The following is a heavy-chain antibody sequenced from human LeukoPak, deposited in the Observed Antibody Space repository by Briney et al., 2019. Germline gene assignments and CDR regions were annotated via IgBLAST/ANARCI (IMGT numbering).Heavy chain of an antibody. CDR2: ISSSSSYI. CDR3: ASKPPAAESY. CDR1: GFTFSSYS. V-gene: IGHV3-21*01. J-gene: IGHJ4*02. Sequence: PGGSLRLSCAASGFTFSSYSMNWVRQAPGKGLEWVSSISSSSSYIYYADSVKGRFTISRDNAKNSLYLQMNSLRAEDTAVYYCASKPPAAESYWGQGTLVTVSP. D-gene: IGHD6-13*01.